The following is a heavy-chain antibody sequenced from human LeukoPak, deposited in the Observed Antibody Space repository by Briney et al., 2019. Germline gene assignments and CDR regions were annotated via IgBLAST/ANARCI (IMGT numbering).Heavy chain of an antibody. CDR3: AREISFCIGSYYADPPGPLDAFDI. J-gene: IGHJ3*02. CDR1: GYTFTGNH. D-gene: IGHD1-26*01. Sequence: ASVKVSCKASGYTFTGNHMHWVRQAPGQGLEWMGWINPNSGGTNYAQKLQGRVTMTTDTSTSTAYMELRSLRSDDTAVYYCAREISFCIGSYYADPPGPLDAFDIWGQGTMVTVSP. V-gene: IGHV1-2*02. CDR2: INPNSGGT.